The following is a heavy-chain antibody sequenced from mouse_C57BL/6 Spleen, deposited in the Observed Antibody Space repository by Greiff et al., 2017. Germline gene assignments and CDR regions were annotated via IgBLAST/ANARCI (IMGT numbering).Heavy chain of an antibody. J-gene: IGHJ2*01. CDR3: TRKGGLLSDY. Sequence: ESGAELVRPGASVTLSCKASGYTFTDYEMHWVKQTPVHGLEWIGAIDPETGGTAYNQKFKGKAILTADKSSSTAYMELRSLTSEDSAVYYCTRKGGLLSDYWGQGTTLTVSS. CDR1: GYTFTDYE. D-gene: IGHD2-13*01. V-gene: IGHV1-15*01. CDR2: IDPETGGT.